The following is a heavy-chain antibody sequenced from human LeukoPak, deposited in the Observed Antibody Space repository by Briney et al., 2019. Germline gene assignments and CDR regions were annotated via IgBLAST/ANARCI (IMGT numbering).Heavy chain of an antibody. D-gene: IGHD6-19*01. CDR2: IYYSGST. Sequence: SKTLSLTCTVSGGSIGNHYWSWVRQPPRKGLEWIGYIYYSGSTDYNPSLKSRVTLSVDTSKNQFSLRLSSVAAADTAVYFCARGGWSMDYWGQGALVTVSS. CDR1: GGSIGNHY. J-gene: IGHJ4*02. V-gene: IGHV4-59*08. CDR3: ARGGWSMDY.